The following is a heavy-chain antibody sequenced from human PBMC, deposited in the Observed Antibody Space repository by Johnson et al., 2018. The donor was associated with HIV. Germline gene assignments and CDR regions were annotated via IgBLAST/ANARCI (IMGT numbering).Heavy chain of an antibody. CDR1: GFTFDDYA. CDR2: ISWNSGSI. D-gene: IGHD2-8*01. CDR3: AREGGIVLSPGSFDI. J-gene: IGHJ3*02. Sequence: LVESGGGVVRPGGSLRLSCAASGFTFDDYAMHWVRQAPGKGLEWVSGISWNSGSIGYADSVKGRFTISRDNAKNSLYLQMNSLRAEDTAVYYCAREGGIVLSPGSFDIWGQGTMVTVSS. V-gene: IGHV3-9*01.